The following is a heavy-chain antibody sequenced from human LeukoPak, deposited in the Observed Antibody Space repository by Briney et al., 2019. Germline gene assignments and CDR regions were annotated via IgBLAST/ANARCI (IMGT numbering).Heavy chain of an antibody. J-gene: IGHJ3*02. D-gene: IGHD3-10*01. CDR2: IYYSGST. Sequence: PSETLSLTCTVSGGSISSGGYYWSWIRQHPGKGLEWTGYIYYSGSTYYNPSLKSRVTISIDTSKNQFSLKLSSVTAADTAVYYCARDRSYYGRAFDIWGQGTMVTVSS. CDR3: ARDRSYYGRAFDI. CDR1: GGSISSGGYY. V-gene: IGHV4-31*03.